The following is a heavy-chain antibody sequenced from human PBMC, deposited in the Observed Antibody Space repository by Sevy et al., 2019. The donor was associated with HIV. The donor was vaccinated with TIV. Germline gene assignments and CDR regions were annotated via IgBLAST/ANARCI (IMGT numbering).Heavy chain of an antibody. CDR3: ARALGSSSWYGGYYFDY. D-gene: IGHD6-13*01. CDR1: GDSVSSNSDA. Sequence: SQTLSLTCAISGDSVSSNSDAWNWIRQSPSRGLEWLGRTYYRSKWYNDYAVSVKSRITINPDTSKNQFSLQLNSVTPEDTAVYFCARALGSSSWYGGYYFDYWGQGTLVTVSS. V-gene: IGHV6-1*01. CDR2: TYYRSKWYN. J-gene: IGHJ4*02.